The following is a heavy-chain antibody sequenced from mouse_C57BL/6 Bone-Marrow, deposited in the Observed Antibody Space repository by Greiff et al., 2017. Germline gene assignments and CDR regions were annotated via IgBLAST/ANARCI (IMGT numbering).Heavy chain of an antibody. Sequence: QVQLQQSGAELARPGASVKLSCKASGYTFTSYGISWVKQRTGQGLEWIGEIYPRSGNTYYNEKFKGKATLTADKSSSTAYMELRSLTSEDSAVSFCARRRDYDGYYAMDYWGQGTSVTVSS. CDR3: ARRRDYDGYYAMDY. J-gene: IGHJ4*01. D-gene: IGHD2-3*01. CDR1: GYTFTSYG. V-gene: IGHV1-81*01. CDR2: IYPRSGNT.